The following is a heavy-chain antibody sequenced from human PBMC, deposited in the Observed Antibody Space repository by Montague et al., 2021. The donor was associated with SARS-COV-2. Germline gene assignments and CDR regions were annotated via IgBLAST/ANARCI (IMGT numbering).Heavy chain of an antibody. D-gene: IGHD1-26*01. CDR3: VRDPAPSGSGTFYDY. V-gene: IGHV4-59*02. CDR1: GDSVSHDC. J-gene: IGHJ4*02. CDR2: VYYSRSS. Sequence: SETLSLTCTVSGDSVSHDCWTWIRQPPGKGLEWIGYVYYSRSSSXNPSLTGRVRIAVDTSKNQFSLTLSTVTAAATDTYYCVRDPAPSGSGTFYDYWGQGTLVAVSS.